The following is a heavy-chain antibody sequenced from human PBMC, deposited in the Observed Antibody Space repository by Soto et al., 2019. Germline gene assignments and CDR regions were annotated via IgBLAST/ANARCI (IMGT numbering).Heavy chain of an antibody. CDR1: GDSVSSNSAA. CDR2: TYYRSKWYN. V-gene: IGHV6-1*01. CDR3: ERDRGVYYGSESYNWFNP. D-gene: IGHD3-10*01. Sequence: SQTLSLTCAISGDSVSSNSAAWNWIKQSPSRGLEWLGRTYYRSKWYNDYAVSVKSRITINPDTSKNQFSLQLNSVTPEETAVNNCERDRGVYYGSESYNWFNPWGQGTLFTVSS. J-gene: IGHJ5*02.